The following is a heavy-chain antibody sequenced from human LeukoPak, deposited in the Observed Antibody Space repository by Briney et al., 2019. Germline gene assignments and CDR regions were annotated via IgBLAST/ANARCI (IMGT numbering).Heavy chain of an antibody. Sequence: PSETLSLTCTVSGYSISSGYYWGWIRQPPGKGLEWIGSIYHSGSTYYNPSLKSRVTISVDTSKNQFSLKLGSVTAADTAVHYCARVGMDNWFDPWGRGTLVTVSS. J-gene: IGHJ5*02. CDR3: ARVGMDNWFDP. CDR2: IYHSGST. D-gene: IGHD1-26*01. V-gene: IGHV4-38-2*02. CDR1: GYSISSGYY.